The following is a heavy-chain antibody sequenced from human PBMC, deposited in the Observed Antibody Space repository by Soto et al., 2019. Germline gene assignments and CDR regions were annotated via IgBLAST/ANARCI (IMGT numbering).Heavy chain of an antibody. CDR3: AKVALAARPSNYYYYGMDV. V-gene: IGHV3-30*18. CDR1: VFTFGSYG. D-gene: IGHD6-6*01. Sequence: SLRLASAASVFTFGSYGVGWVRQAPGKGLEWVAVISYDGSNKYYADSVKGRFTISRDNSKNTLYLQMNSLRAEDTAVYYCAKVALAARPSNYYYYGMDVWGQGTTVTVSS. J-gene: IGHJ6*02. CDR2: ISYDGSNK.